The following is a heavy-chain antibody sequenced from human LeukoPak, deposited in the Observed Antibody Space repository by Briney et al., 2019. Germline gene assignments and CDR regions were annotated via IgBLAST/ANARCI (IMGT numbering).Heavy chain of an antibody. Sequence: SETLSLTCAVYGGSLSGYYWSWIRQPAGKGLEWIGRIYTSESTNYNPSLKSRVTMSVDTSKNQFSLKLGSVTAADTAVYYCARGGNRYFDYWGQGTLVTVSS. CDR2: IYTSEST. J-gene: IGHJ4*02. D-gene: IGHD4-23*01. V-gene: IGHV4-59*10. CDR1: GGSLSGYY. CDR3: ARGGNRYFDY.